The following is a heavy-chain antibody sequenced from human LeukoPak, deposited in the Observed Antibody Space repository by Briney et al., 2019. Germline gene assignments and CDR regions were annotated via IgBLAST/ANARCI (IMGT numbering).Heavy chain of an antibody. CDR2: VSISSGTI. CDR1: GFTFSGHK. J-gene: IGHJ4*02. Sequence: PGGSLRLSCGASGFTFSGHKMNWVRQAPGKGLEWISFVSISSGTIYYADSVKGRFRISRDNAKSSLDLEMNSLRAEDTAVYYCAKDLARWGVSDYWGQGTLVTVSS. CDR3: AKDLARWGVSDY. D-gene: IGHD3-16*01. V-gene: IGHV3-48*04.